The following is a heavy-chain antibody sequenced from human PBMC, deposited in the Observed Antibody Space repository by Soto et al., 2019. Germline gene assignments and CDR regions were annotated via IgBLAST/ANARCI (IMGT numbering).Heavy chain of an antibody. J-gene: IGHJ6*02. CDR3: TRQILYSYGPVYYYGMDV. Sequence: PGGSLRLSCAASGFTFSGSAMHWVRQASGKGLEWFGRIRSKANSYATAYAASVKGRFTISRDDSKNTAYLQMNSLKTEDTAVDYWTRQILYSYGPVYYYGMDVWGQGTTVTVSS. CDR2: IRSKANSYAT. D-gene: IGHD5-18*01. V-gene: IGHV3-73*01. CDR1: GFTFSGSA.